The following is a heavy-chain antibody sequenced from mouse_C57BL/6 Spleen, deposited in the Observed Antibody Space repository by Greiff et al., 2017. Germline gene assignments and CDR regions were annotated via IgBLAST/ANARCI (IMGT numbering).Heavy chain of an antibody. CDR1: GYTFTDYE. CDR3: TRGVVGGYFDV. J-gene: IGHJ1*03. V-gene: IGHV1-15*01. CDR2: IDPETGGT. D-gene: IGHD1-1*01. Sequence: QVQLKQSGAELVRPGASVTLSCKASGYTFTDYEMHWVKQTPVHGLEWIGAIDPETGGTAYNQKFKGKAILTADKSSSTAYMELRSLTSEDSAVYYCTRGVVGGYFDVWGTGTTVTVSS.